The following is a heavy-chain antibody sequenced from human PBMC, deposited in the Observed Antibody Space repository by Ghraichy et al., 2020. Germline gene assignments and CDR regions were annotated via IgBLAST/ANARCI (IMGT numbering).Heavy chain of an antibody. Sequence: ASVKVSCTASGYKFTDYYIHWVRQAPGQGLEWMGWLNPKSGDTHSAQKFQARVTMTRDTSITTAYMELNRLRSDDTVVYYCAKHPFVEMPSIFWFDPWGQGTLLTVSS. J-gene: IGHJ5*02. CDR1: GYKFTDYY. CDR3: AKHPFVEMPSIFWFDP. D-gene: IGHD5-24*01. V-gene: IGHV1-2*02. CDR2: LNPKSGDT.